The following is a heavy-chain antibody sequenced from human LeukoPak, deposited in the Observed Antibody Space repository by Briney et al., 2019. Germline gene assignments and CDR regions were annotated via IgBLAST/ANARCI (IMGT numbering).Heavy chain of an antibody. D-gene: IGHD2-15*01. V-gene: IGHV4-59*01. CDR2: IYYSGST. J-gene: IGHJ4*02. Sequence: SETLSLTRTVSGGSISSYYWSWIRQPPGKGLEWIGYIYYSGSTNYNPSLTSRVTISVDTSKNQFSLKLSSVTAADTAVYYCARVGSYYFDYWGQGTLVTVSS. CDR3: ARVGSYYFDY. CDR1: GGSISSYY.